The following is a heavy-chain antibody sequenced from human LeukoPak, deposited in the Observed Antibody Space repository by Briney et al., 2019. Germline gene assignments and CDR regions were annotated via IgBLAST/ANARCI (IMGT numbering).Heavy chain of an antibody. D-gene: IGHD3-9*01. CDR2: ISGYNGDT. CDR1: GGTFSSYA. CDR3: ARAYYDILTGYYFDY. Sequence: ASVKVSCKASGGTFSSYAISWVRQAPGQGLEWMGWISGYNGDTNYARKFQGRVTMTTDTSTNTAYMQLRSLRFDDTAVYYCARAYYDILTGYYFDYWGQGTLVTVSS. V-gene: IGHV1-18*01. J-gene: IGHJ4*02.